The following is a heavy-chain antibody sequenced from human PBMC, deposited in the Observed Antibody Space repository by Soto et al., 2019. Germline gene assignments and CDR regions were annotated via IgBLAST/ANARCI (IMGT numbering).Heavy chain of an antibody. CDR2: MNPNSGNT. V-gene: IGHV1-8*01. D-gene: IGHD2-8*01. CDR3: ERDARTHGS. J-gene: IGHJ5*01. Sequence: QVQLVQSGAEVKKPGASVKVSCKASGYTFTSYDINWVRQATGQGLEWMGCMNPNSGNTVYAQKFQGRVNKTRNTSISTAYIELSSLASQDPAGYYCERDARTHGSWGQGSLVTVSS. CDR1: GYTFTSYD.